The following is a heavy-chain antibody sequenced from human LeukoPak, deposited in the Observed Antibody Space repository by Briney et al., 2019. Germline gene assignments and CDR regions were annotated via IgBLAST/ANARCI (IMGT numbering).Heavy chain of an antibody. J-gene: IGHJ4*02. CDR3: ARAGYSSSWYIIDY. Sequence: ASVKVSCKASGYTFTSYGISWVRQAPGQGLEWMGWISAYNGNTNYAQKLQGKVTMTTDTSTSTAYMELRSLRSDDTAVYYCARAGYSSSWYIIDYWGQGTLVTVSS. V-gene: IGHV1-18*01. D-gene: IGHD6-13*01. CDR2: ISAYNGNT. CDR1: GYTFTSYG.